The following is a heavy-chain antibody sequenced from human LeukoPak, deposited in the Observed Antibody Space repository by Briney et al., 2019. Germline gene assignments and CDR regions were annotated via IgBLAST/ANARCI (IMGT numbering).Heavy chain of an antibody. CDR2: ISGDGGNT. Sequence: GGSLRLSCAASGFTFDDYAMHWVRQAPGKGLEWVSLISGDGGNTYYADSVKGRFTTSRDNSKNSLYLQMNSLRTEDTALYYCAKGRITARPPPDYWGQGTLVTVSS. CDR3: AKGRITARPPPDY. D-gene: IGHD6-6*01. CDR1: GFTFDDYA. V-gene: IGHV3-43*02. J-gene: IGHJ4*02.